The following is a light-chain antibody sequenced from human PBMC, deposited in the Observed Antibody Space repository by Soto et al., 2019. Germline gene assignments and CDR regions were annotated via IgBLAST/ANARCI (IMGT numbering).Light chain of an antibody. J-gene: IGLJ1*01. CDR3: SSNAGSSNV. V-gene: IGLV2-8*01. CDR1: SSDVGGYNY. CDR2: EVN. Sequence: QSSLTKPPSSSGSPGQSVAISWTGSSSDVGGYNYVSWYQQHPGKAPKLMIYEVNKRPSGVPDRLSGSKSGNTASLTVSGLQAEDEADYYCSSNAGSSNVFGTGTKVTVL.